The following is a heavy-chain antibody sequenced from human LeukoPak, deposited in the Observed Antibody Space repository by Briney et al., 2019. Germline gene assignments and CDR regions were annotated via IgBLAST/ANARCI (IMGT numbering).Heavy chain of an antibody. J-gene: IGHJ4*02. D-gene: IGHD3-22*01. CDR2: IKQDGSEK. Sequence: GGSLRLSCAASGFILSSYWMSWVRQAPGKGLEWVANIKQDGSEKYYVDSVKGRFTISRDNAKNSLDLQMNSLRAEDTAVYYCASCHYDSSGLFDYWGRGTLVTVSS. CDR3: ASCHYDSSGLFDY. CDR1: GFILSSYW. V-gene: IGHV3-7*01.